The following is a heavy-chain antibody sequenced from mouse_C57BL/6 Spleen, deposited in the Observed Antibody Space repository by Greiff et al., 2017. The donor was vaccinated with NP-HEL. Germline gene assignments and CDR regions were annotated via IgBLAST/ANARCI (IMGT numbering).Heavy chain of an antibody. J-gene: IGHJ2*01. Sequence: EVKLQESGGGLVQPGGSMKLSCVASGFTFSNYWMNWVRQSPEKGLEWVAQIRLKSDNYATHYAESVKGRFTISRDDSKSSVYLQMNNLRAEDTGIYYCTVPSMITDFDYWGQGTTLTVSS. CDR2: IRLKSDNYAT. D-gene: IGHD2-4*01. V-gene: IGHV6-3*01. CDR3: TVPSMITDFDY. CDR1: GFTFSNYW.